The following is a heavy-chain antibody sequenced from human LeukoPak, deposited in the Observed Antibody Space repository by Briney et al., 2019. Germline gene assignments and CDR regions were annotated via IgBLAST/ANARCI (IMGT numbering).Heavy chain of an antibody. J-gene: IGHJ4*02. CDR3: AKDDADGSFDY. D-gene: IGHD5-24*01. CDR1: GFTFSSYA. CDR2: ISGGGST. V-gene: IGHV3-23*01. Sequence: GGSLRLSCAASGFTFSSYAMSWVRRAPGKGLEWVSAISGGGSTYYADSVKGRFTISRDNSKNTLYLQMNSLRAEDTAVYYCAKDDADGSFDYWGQGTLLTVSS.